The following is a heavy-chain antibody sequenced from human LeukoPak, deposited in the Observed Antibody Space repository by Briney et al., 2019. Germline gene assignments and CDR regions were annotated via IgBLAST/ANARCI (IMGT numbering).Heavy chain of an antibody. Sequence: GGSLRLSCAASGFTVSSNYMSWVRQAPGKGLEWVSSIYSAGSTYYADSVRGRFAISRDNSKNTLYLQMDSLRAEDTAVYYCARYRVIAVAGNFFYYGMDVWGRGTTVTVSS. J-gene: IGHJ6*02. D-gene: IGHD6-19*01. CDR3: ARYRVIAVAGNFFYYGMDV. CDR2: IYSAGST. CDR1: GFTVSSNY. V-gene: IGHV3-53*01.